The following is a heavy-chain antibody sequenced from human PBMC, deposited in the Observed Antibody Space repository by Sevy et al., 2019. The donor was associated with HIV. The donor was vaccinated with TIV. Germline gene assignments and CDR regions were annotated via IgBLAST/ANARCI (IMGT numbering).Heavy chain of an antibody. CDR2: FDPEDGET. D-gene: IGHD2-2*01. Sequence: ASVKVSCKVSGYTLTESSMHWVRQAPGKGLEWMGGFDPEDGETIYAQKFQGRVTMTEDTSTDTAYMELSSLRSEDTAVYYCARELYCSSTSCPRGYNWFDPWGQGTLVTVSS. CDR1: GYTLTESS. J-gene: IGHJ5*02. V-gene: IGHV1-24*01. CDR3: ARELYCSSTSCPRGYNWFDP.